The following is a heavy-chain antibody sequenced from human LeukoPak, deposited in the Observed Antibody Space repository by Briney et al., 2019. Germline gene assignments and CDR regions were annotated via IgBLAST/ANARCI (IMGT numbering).Heavy chain of an antibody. CDR1: GFKFDDYD. CDR2: ITWNGDKT. CDR3: ARDPFCSSSTGCYFEDWFDP. V-gene: IGHV3-20*04. Sequence: GGSLRLSCTASGFKFDDYDMSWVRQVPGKGLEWVSGITWNGDKTGYADSVRGRFAISRDNTKKSPYLQMSSLRAEDAALYYCARDPFCSSSTGCYFEDWFDPWGPGTLVTVSS. D-gene: IGHD2-2*01. J-gene: IGHJ5*02.